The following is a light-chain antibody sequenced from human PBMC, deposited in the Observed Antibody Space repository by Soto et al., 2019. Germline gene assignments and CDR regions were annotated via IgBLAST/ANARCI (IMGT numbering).Light chain of an antibody. Sequence: VLTQTPLSSPVTLGQPASISCRSSQSLVYSDGNTYVSWLQQRPGQPPRLLIYQVSNRFSGVRDRFSGSGAGTDFTLKISRVEAEDVGVYSCIQFSHFPRTFGQGTKVEIK. CDR3: IQFSHFPRT. V-gene: IGKV2-24*01. CDR1: QSLVYSDGNTY. CDR2: QVS. J-gene: IGKJ1*01.